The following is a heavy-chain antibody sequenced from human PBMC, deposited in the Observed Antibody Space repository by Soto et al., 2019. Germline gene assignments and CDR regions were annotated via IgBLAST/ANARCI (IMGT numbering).Heavy chain of an antibody. J-gene: IGHJ4*02. D-gene: IGHD3-3*01. CDR2: ISGSGGTT. Sequence: GGSLRLSCAASGLTFSNSAMNWVRQAPGKGLHWVSSISGSGGTTYYADSVKGRFTISRDNSKNTFYLQMNSLRAEDTAVYYCAKVSLRFLEWLFYFDYWGQGTLVTVSS. CDR3: AKVSLRFLEWLFYFDY. CDR1: GLTFSNSA. V-gene: IGHV3-23*01.